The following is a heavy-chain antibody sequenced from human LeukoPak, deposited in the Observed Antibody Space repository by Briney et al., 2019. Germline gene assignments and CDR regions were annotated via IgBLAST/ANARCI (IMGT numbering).Heavy chain of an antibody. Sequence: SETLSLTCTVSGGSISSSSYYWGWIRQPPGKGLEWIGSIYYSGSTYYNPSLKSRVTISVDTSKNQFSLKLSSVTAADTAVYYCARIGVVGATPNPPSFDYWGQGTLVTVSS. CDR2: IYYSGST. CDR3: ARIGVVGATPNPPSFDY. CDR1: GGSISSSSYY. J-gene: IGHJ4*02. D-gene: IGHD1-26*01. V-gene: IGHV4-39*01.